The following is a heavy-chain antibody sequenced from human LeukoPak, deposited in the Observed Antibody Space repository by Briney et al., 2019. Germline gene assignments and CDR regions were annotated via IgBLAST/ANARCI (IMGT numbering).Heavy chain of an antibody. V-gene: IGHV3-23*01. J-gene: IGHJ4*02. D-gene: IGHD3-22*01. CDR2: ISSSGGNT. Sequence: GGSLRLSCAASGFTFSNFAMNWVRQAPGKGLEWVSSISSSGGNTYFADSVKGRFTISRDNSKNTLYLQLNSLRADDTAIYYCAKDSGAYYGLGGDYWDQGTLVTVSS. CDR1: GFTFSNFA. CDR3: AKDSGAYYGLGGDY.